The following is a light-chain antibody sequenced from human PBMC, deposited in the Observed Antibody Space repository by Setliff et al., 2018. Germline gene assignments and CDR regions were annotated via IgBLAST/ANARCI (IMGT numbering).Light chain of an antibody. CDR3: TSYAGSNNFV. CDR1: SSDVGFYNY. CDR2: EVT. J-gene: IGLJ1*01. V-gene: IGLV2-8*01. Sequence: QSVLTQPPSASGSPGQSVTVSCTGTSSDVGFYNYVSWYQQHPGKAPELMIYEVTKRPSGVPDRFSGSKSGNTASLTVSGLLAEDEADYYCTSYAGSNNFVFGSGTKV.